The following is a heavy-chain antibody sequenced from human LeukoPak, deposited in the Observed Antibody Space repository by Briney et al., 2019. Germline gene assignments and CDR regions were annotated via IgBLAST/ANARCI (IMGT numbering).Heavy chain of an antibody. J-gene: IGHJ4*02. CDR2: IRSKANSYAT. Sequence: GGSLRLSCAASGFTFSGSAMHWVRQASGKGREWVGRIRSKANSYATAYAASVKGKITISRDDAKKPADLQIDSLKTEETAVYYCTTLLGYCIGGSCYPDDYWGQGTLVTVSP. D-gene: IGHD2-15*01. V-gene: IGHV3-73*01. CDR3: TTLLGYCIGGSCYPDDY. CDR1: GFTFSGSA.